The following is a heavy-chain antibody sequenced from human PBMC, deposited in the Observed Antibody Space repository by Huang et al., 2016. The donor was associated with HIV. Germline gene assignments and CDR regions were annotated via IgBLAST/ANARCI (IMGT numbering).Heavy chain of an antibody. J-gene: IGHJ4*02. CDR2: VYQSGST. D-gene: IGHD6-13*01. CDR3: ASQHIGAAATWF. V-gene: IGHV4-39*01. Sequence: QLQLQESGPGQVKPSETLSLTCPVSGDFIISTTSYWGWIRQSPGKGLEWVGSVYQSGSTNYIPSLKSRVTLSVDTSRNQFSLRLNSVTAADTAVYYCASQHIGAAATWFWGRGTQVAVSS. CDR1: GDFIISTTSY.